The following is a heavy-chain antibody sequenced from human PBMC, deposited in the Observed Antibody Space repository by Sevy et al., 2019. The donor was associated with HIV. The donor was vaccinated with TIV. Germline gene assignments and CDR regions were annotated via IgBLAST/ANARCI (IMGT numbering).Heavy chain of an antibody. CDR1: GGTFSSYA. CDR3: ACSDVLRYFDWLLGVFDY. J-gene: IGHJ4*02. V-gene: IGHV1-69*13. CDR2: IIPIFGTA. D-gene: IGHD3-9*01. Sequence: ASVKVSCKASGGTFSSYAISWVRQAPGQGLEWMGGIIPIFGTANYAQKFQGRVTITADESTSTAYMELSSLRSEDTAVYYCACSDVLRYFDWLLGVFDYWGQGTLVTVSS.